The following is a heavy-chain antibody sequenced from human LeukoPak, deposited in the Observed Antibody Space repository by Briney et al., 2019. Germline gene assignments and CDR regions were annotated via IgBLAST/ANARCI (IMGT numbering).Heavy chain of an antibody. CDR3: ARGVQVAVVAATPRRYYFDY. V-gene: IGHV4-34*01. CDR1: GGSFSGYY. CDR2: INHSGST. J-gene: IGHJ4*02. D-gene: IGHD2-15*01. Sequence: PSETLSLTCAVYGGSFSGYYWSWICQPPGKGLEWIGEINHSGSTNYNPSLKSRVTISVDTSKNQFSLKLSSVTAADTAVYYCARGVQVAVVAATPRRYYFDYWGQGTLVTVSS.